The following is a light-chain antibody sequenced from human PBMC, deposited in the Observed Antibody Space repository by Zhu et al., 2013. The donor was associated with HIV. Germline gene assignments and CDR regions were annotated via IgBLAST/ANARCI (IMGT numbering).Light chain of an antibody. CDR2: WAS. V-gene: IGKV4-1*01. CDR1: QSVLYSPNSRDY. CDR3: LQYYSSLALT. J-gene: IGKJ4*01. Sequence: DIVMTQSPDSLAVSLGERATINCRSSQSVLYSPNSRDYLAWYQHKPGQSPKLLIYWASTRQSGVPDRFSGSGSGTDFTLTISSLQAEDVAVYYCLQYYSSLALTFGGGTKVEIK.